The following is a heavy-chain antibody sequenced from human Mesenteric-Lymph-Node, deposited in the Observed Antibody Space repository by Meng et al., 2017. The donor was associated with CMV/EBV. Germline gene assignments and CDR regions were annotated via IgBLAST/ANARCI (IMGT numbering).Heavy chain of an antibody. V-gene: IGHV3-23*01. CDR3: AKNWGYKASGFDP. CDR1: GFTVSSHY. D-gene: IGHD5-12*01. J-gene: IGHJ5*02. Sequence: GESLKISCAASGFTVSSHYMSWVRQSPDKGLEWVSSMTGSGGSIYYADSVKGRFTISRDNSKNTLYLQMNSLRAEDTAIYYCAKNWGYKASGFDPWGQGTLVTVSS. CDR2: MTGSGGSI.